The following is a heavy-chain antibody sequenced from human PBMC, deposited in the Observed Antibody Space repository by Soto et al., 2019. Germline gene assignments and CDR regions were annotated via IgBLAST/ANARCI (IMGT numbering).Heavy chain of an antibody. CDR2: ITSSSSYI. V-gene: IGHV3-21*01. J-gene: IGHJ4*02. CDR1: GFSFSSYS. D-gene: IGHD3-16*02. Sequence: EVQLVESGGGLVKPGGSLRLSCAASGFSFSSYSMNWVRQAPGKGLEWVSSITSSSSYIYYADSVKGRLTISRDNAKKSLYLQMNSLRAEDTAVYYCARDIAPDYWGQGTLVTVSS. CDR3: ARDIAPDY.